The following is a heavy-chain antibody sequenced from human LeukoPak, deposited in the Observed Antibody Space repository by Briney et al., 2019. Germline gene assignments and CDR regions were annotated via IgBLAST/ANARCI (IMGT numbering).Heavy chain of an antibody. CDR2: TYYRSKWYN. CDR3: ARDMDYYGSGNYFNSRWFDP. CDR1: GDSVSNNSVA. V-gene: IGHV6-1*01. J-gene: IGHJ5*02. D-gene: IGHD3-10*01. Sequence: SQTLSLTCAISGDSVSNNSVAWNWIRHSPSRGLEWLGRTYYRSKWYNDYAVSVKSRITINPETAKNQFSLQLNVVTPADTAVYYCARDMDYYGSGNYFNSRWFDPWGQGTLVTVSS.